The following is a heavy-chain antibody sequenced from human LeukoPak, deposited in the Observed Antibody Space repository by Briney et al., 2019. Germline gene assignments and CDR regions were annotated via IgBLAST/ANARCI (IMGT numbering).Heavy chain of an antibody. CDR1: GGSISSYY. D-gene: IGHD3-9*01. J-gene: IGHJ2*01. V-gene: IGHV4-59*08. Sequence: SETLSLTCTVSGGSISSYYWSWIRQPPGKGLEWIGYIYYSGSTNYNPSLKSRVTISVDTSKNQFSLKLSSVTAADTAVYYCARGSTYYDILTGYSHWYFDLWGRGTLVTDSS. CDR2: IYYSGST. CDR3: ARGSTYYDILTGYSHWYFDL.